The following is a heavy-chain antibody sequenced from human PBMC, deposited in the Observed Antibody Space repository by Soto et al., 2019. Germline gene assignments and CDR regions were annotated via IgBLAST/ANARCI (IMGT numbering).Heavy chain of an antibody. CDR3: ARSVARQLAGLGGFDY. V-gene: IGHV1-69*13. CDR2: IIPIFGTA. D-gene: IGHD6-6*01. Sequence: SVKVSCKASGGTFSSYAISWVRQAPGQGLEWMGGIIPIFGTANYAQKFQGRVTITADESTSTAYMELSSLRSEDTAVYYCARSVARQLAGLGGFDYWGXGTLVNVSS. CDR1: GGTFSSYA. J-gene: IGHJ4*02.